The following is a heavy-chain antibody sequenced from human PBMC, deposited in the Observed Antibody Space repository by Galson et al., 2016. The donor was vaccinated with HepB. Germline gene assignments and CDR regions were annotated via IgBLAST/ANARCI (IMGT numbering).Heavy chain of an antibody. CDR1: GFTFSSYS. Sequence: SLRLSCAASGFTFSSYSMNWVRQAPGKGLEWVSSISSSSSYIYYADSVKGRFTISRGNAKNSLYLQMNSLRAEDTAVYYCARRPIAYYDSSGYYRPDSYYFDYWGQGTLVTVSS. CDR2: ISSSSSYI. V-gene: IGHV3-21*01. J-gene: IGHJ4*02. CDR3: ARRPIAYYDSSGYYRPDSYYFDY. D-gene: IGHD3-22*01.